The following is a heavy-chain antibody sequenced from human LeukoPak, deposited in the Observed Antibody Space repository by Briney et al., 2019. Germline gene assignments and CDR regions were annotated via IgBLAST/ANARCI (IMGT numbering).Heavy chain of an antibody. D-gene: IGHD4-17*01. J-gene: IGHJ4*02. CDR3: AREHTTVTSLLDY. V-gene: IGHV3-30-3*01. CDR1: GFTFSSYA. Sequence: GGSLRLSCAASGFTFSSYAMHWVRQAPGKGLEWVAVISYDGSNKYYADSVKGRFTISRDSSKNTMYLQMNSLRAEDTAVYYCAREHTTVTSLLDYWGQGTLVTVSS. CDR2: ISYDGSNK.